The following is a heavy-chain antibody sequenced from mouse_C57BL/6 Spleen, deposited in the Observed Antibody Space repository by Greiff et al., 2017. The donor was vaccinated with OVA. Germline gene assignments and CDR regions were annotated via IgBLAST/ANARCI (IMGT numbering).Heavy chain of an antibody. J-gene: IGHJ1*03. CDR1: GFTFSDYY. V-gene: IGHV5-12*01. Sequence: EVMLVESGGALVQPGGSLKLSCAASGFTFSDYYMYWVRQTPEKRLEWVAYISNGGGSTYYPDTVKGRFTISRDNAKNTLYLQMSRLKSEDTAMYYCARGRLEWYFDVWGTGTTVTVSS. CDR3: ARGRLEWYFDV. D-gene: IGHD3-2*02. CDR2: ISNGGGST.